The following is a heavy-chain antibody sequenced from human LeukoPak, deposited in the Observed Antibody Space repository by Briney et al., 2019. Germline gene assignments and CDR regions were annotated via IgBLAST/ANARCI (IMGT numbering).Heavy chain of an antibody. V-gene: IGHV3-21*05. J-gene: IGHJ4*02. D-gene: IGHD6-19*01. CDR1: GFTFSSYE. Sequence: GGSLRLSCAASGFTFSSYEMNWVRQAPGKGLEWVSYIRSSSSYIYYADSVKGRFTISRDNAKNSLYLQMNSLRAEDTAVYYCATSEARSNGWYVYWGQGTLVTVSS. CDR3: ATSEARSNGWYVY. CDR2: IRSSSSYI.